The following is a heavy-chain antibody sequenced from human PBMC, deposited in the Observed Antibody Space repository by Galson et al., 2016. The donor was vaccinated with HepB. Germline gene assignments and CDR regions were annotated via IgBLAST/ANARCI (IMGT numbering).Heavy chain of an antibody. CDR3: AHRTVTAVTSPFNF. J-gene: IGHJ4*02. Sequence: PALVQPTQTLTLTCTFSGLSLSTSGVGVGWIRQPPGKALEWLAIIYWDDDKRYSPPLENRLTITKDTSKNQVVLTVTDMDHVDTATYYCAHRTVTAVTSPFNFWGQGALVTVSS. CDR2: IYWDDDK. D-gene: IGHD4-17*01. CDR1: GLSLSTSGVG. V-gene: IGHV2-5*02.